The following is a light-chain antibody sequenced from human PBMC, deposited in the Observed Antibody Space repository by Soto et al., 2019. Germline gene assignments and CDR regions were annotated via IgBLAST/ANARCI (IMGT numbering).Light chain of an antibody. Sequence: QSVLTPAPSVSGTPGQRVTITCSGSSSNIGRNSVNWYQHLPGTAPKLLTHGNNHRPSGVPDRFSGSKSGTSASLAISGLQPEDEADYCCAAWDDSLNEYVFGDGTKV. V-gene: IGLV1-44*01. J-gene: IGLJ1*01. CDR1: SSNIGRNS. CDR2: GNN. CDR3: AAWDDSLNEYV.